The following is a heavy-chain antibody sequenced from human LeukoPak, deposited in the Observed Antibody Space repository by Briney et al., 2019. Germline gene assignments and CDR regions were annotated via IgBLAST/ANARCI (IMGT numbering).Heavy chain of an antibody. CDR2: ISGSGGST. Sequence: GGSLRLSCAASGFTFSSYAMSWVRQAPGKGLEWVSAISGSGGSTYYADSVKGRFTISRDNPKNTLYLQMNSLRAEDTAVYYCAKDYSSSSLSRWFDPWGQGTLVTVSS. V-gene: IGHV3-23*01. CDR3: AKDYSSSSLSRWFDP. J-gene: IGHJ5*02. D-gene: IGHD6-6*01. CDR1: GFTFSSYA.